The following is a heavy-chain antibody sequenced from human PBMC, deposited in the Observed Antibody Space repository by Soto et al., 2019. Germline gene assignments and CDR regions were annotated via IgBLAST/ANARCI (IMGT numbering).Heavy chain of an antibody. V-gene: IGHV3-74*01. CDR3: ARAICSGGRCYLFDL. D-gene: IGHD2-15*01. CDR2: IKGDGSGI. J-gene: IGHJ4*02. Sequence: GGSLRLSCAASGFIFSGYWMHWVRQAPGKGLVWVSRIKGDGSGITYADPVKGRFAISGDNAKNTLYLQMNSLRVEDTAVYYCARAICSGGRCYLFDLWGQGTLVTVSS. CDR1: GFIFSGYW.